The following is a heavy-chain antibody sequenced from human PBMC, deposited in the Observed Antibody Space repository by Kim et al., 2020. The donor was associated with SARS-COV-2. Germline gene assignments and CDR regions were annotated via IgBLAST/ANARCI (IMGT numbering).Heavy chain of an antibody. CDR3: SRCFYQGPSSFGVLFDP. V-gene: IGHV4-34*01. J-gene: IGHJ5*02. D-gene: IGHD6-13*01. Sequence: SETLSLTCAVYGGSFSGYYWSWIRQPPGKGLVWIGDIYHSGTTKYNPLLKSRVTISPNTAKNQFSLKMSSVAAAETAVYFCSRCFYQGPSSFGVLFDPWG. CDR1: GGSFSGYY. CDR2: IYHSGTT.